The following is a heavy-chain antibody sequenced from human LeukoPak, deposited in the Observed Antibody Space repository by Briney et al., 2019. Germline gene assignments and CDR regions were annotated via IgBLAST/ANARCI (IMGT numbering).Heavy chain of an antibody. Sequence: GGSLRLSCAASGFSFSSYVMSLVRQAPGKGLLDWVSVISGSGGSTYYADTVKGRFTISRDNSKNTLYLQMNSLRAEDTAVYYCAKDQTLYGDYLDYWGQGTLVTVSS. V-gene: IGHV3-23*01. J-gene: IGHJ4*02. D-gene: IGHD4-17*01. CDR2: ISGSGGST. CDR1: GFSFSSYV. CDR3: AKDQTLYGDYLDY.